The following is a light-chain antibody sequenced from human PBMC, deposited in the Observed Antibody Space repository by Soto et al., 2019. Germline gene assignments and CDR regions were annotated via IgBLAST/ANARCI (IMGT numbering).Light chain of an antibody. Sequence: EIVMTQSPATLSASPGERATLSCRASQSVSVNLAWYQQNPGQAPRLLIYGASTRATGIPARFSGSGSGTECTLTISSLQSEDFAVYYCQHYNNWPPWTFGQGTKVEIK. CDR2: GAS. J-gene: IGKJ1*01. V-gene: IGKV3-15*01. CDR3: QHYNNWPPWT. CDR1: QSVSVN.